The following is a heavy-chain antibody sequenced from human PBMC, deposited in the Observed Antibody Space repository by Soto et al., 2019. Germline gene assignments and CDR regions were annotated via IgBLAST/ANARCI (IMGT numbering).Heavy chain of an antibody. J-gene: IGHJ4*02. V-gene: IGHV3-23*01. CDR2: IGGSGGST. CDR3: ARYITMIVVVTITTLDY. Sequence: GGSLRLSCAASGFTFSSYAMSWVRQAPGKGLEWVSAIGGSGGSTYYAESVKGRFTISRENSKNTQYLQMNSLRAEDTAVYYCARYITMIVVVTITTLDYWGQGTLVTVSS. D-gene: IGHD3-22*01. CDR1: GFTFSSYA.